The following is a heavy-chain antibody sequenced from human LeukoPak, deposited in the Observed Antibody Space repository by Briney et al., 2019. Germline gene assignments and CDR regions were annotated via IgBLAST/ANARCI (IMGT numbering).Heavy chain of an antibody. J-gene: IGHJ4*02. Sequence: SETLSLTCTVSGNSISSGDNYWSWIRQPAGKGLEWIGRIYTSGSTNYNPTLKSRVTISGDTSRNQFSLRLTSVTAADTAVYYCARASYSYDINGWVPFDYWGQGTLVTVSS. D-gene: IGHD3-22*01. V-gene: IGHV4-61*02. CDR1: GNSISSGDNY. CDR3: ARASYSYDINGWVPFDY. CDR2: IYTSGST.